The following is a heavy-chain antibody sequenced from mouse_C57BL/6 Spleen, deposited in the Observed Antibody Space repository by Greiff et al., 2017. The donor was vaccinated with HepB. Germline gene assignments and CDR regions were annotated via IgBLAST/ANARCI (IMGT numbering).Heavy chain of an antibody. Sequence: VQLQQPGAELVKPGASVKLSCKASGYTFTSYWMHWVKQRPGQGLEWIGMIHPNSGSTNYNEKFKSKATLTVDKSASTAYMQRSSLTSEDSAVYYCARGGRYAMDYWGQGTSVTVSS. CDR2: IHPNSGST. J-gene: IGHJ4*01. V-gene: IGHV1-64*01. CDR3: ARGGRYAMDY. CDR1: GYTFTSYW.